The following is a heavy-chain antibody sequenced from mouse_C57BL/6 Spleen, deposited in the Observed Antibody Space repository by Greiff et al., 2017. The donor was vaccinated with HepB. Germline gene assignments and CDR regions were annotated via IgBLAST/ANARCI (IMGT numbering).Heavy chain of an antibody. J-gene: IGHJ3*01. D-gene: IGHD2-3*01. Sequence: VQLQQSGAELVKPGASVKMSCKASGYTFTTYPIEWMKQNHGKSLEWIGNFHPYNDDTKYNEKFKGKATLTVEKSSSTVYLELSRLTSEESAVYYCARGNDGYYGLAYWGQGTLVTVSA. CDR1: GYTFTTYP. CDR3: ARGNDGYYGLAY. CDR2: FHPYNDDT. V-gene: IGHV1-47*01.